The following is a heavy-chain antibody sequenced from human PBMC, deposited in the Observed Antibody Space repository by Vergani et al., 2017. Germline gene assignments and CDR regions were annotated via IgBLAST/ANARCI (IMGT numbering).Heavy chain of an antibody. V-gene: IGHV4-59*01. CDR1: GGSISSYY. Sequence: QVQLQESGPGLVQPSETLSLTCTVSGGSISSYYWSWIRQPPGKGLEWIGYIYYSGSTNYNPSLKSRVTISVDTSKNQFSLKLSSVTAADTAVYYCARTPRWAAAGTYFQHWGQGTLVTVSS. D-gene: IGHD6-13*01. CDR2: IYYSGST. CDR3: ARTPRWAAAGTYFQH. J-gene: IGHJ1*01.